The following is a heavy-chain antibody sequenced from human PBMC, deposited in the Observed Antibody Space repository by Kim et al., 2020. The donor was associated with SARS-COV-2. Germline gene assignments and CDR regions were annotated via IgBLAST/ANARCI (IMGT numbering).Heavy chain of an antibody. V-gene: IGHV3-33*01. J-gene: IGHJ6*02. CDR1: GFTFSSYG. CDR3: ARDRLGEYGMDV. D-gene: IGHD3-16*01. Sequence: GGSLRLSCAASGFTFSSYGMHWVRQAPGKGLEWVAVIWYDGSNKYYADSVKGRFTISRDNSKNTLYLQMNSLSAEDTAVYYCARDRLGEYGMDVWGQGTTVTVSS. CDR2: IWYDGSNK.